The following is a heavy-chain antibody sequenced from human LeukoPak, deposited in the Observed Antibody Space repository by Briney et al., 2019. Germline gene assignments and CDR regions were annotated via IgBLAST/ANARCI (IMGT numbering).Heavy chain of an antibody. V-gene: IGHV3-11*01. D-gene: IGHD2-2*01. CDR1: GFTFSDYY. Sequence: GGSLRLSCAASGFTFSDYYMSWIRQAPGKGLEWVSYISSSGSTIYYADSVKGRFTISRDNAKNSLYLQMNSLRAEDTAVYYCARVGAYCTSTSCLDYWGQGTLVTVSS. CDR3: ARVGAYCTSTSCLDY. CDR2: ISSSGSTI. J-gene: IGHJ4*02.